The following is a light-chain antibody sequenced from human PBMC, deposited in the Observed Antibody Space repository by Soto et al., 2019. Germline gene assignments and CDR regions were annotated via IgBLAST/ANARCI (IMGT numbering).Light chain of an antibody. J-gene: IGKJ5*01. CDR3: QQSYSTPIT. Sequence: DIQMTQSPSTLSASVGDRVTITCRASQSISSWLAWYQQKPGKAPKLLIYDASSLESGVPSRFSGSGSATEFTLTISSLQPDDFATYYCQQSYSTPITFGQGTRLEI. CDR2: DAS. V-gene: IGKV1-5*01. CDR1: QSISSW.